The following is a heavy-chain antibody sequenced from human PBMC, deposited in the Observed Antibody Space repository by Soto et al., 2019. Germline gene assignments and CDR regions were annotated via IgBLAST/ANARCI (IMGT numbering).Heavy chain of an antibody. CDR3: ARDMEASRRYCTNGVCYLAGYFDY. D-gene: IGHD2-8*01. CDR2: IYSGGST. Sequence: PGGSLRLSCAASGFTFSSYAMHWVRQAPGKGLEWVSVIYSGGSTYYADSVKGRFTISRDNSKNTLYLQMNSLRAEDTAVYYCARDMEASRRYCTNGVCYLAGYFDYWGQGTLVTVSS. J-gene: IGHJ4*02. V-gene: IGHV3-53*01. CDR1: GFTFSSYA.